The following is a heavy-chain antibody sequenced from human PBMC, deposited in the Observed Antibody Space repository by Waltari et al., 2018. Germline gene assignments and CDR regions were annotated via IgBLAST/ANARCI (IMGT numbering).Heavy chain of an antibody. D-gene: IGHD3-22*01. CDR2: IRSKANSYAT. CDR3: TRRSSDDSSGYWAS. Sequence: EVQLVESGGGLVQPGGSLKLSCAASGFTFSGSAMHWVRQASGKGVGWVGRIRSKANSYATAYAASVKGRFTISRDDSKNTAYLQMNSLKTEDTAVYYCTRRSSDDSSGYWASWGQGTLVTVSS. V-gene: IGHV3-73*01. CDR1: GFTFSGSA. J-gene: IGHJ4*02.